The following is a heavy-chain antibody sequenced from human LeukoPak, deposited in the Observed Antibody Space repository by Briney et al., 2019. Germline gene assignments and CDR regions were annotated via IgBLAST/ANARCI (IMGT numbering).Heavy chain of an antibody. J-gene: IGHJ4*02. CDR2: IYYSGST. V-gene: IGHV4-59*01. Sequence: PSETLSLTCTVSGGSISNYYWSWIRQPAGKGLEWIGYIYYSGSTNYNPSLKSRVTISLDTPKNQFSLKLSSVTAADTAVYYCARSSSWYGTCGFWGQGTLVTVSS. CDR3: ARSSSWYGTCGF. D-gene: IGHD6-13*01. CDR1: GGSISNYY.